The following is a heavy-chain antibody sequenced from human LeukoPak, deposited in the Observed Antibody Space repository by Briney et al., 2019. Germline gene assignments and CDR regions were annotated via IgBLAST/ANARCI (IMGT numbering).Heavy chain of an antibody. CDR2: IYHSGST. CDR1: GGSISSGGYY. CDR3: ARDNEVAARSFDY. J-gene: IGHJ4*02. V-gene: IGHV4-30-2*01. Sequence: PSQTLSLTCTVSGGSISSGGYYWSWIRQPPGKGLGWIGCIYHSGSTYYNPSLKSRVTMSVDTSKNQFSLKLSSVTAADTAMYYCARDNEVAARSFDYWGQGTLVTVSS. D-gene: IGHD6-6*01.